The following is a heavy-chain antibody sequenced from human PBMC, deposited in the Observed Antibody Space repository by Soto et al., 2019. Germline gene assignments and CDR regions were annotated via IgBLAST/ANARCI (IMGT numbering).Heavy chain of an antibody. CDR1: GGSISTSGYF. D-gene: IGHD4-4*01. J-gene: IGHJ5*02. CDR3: ATSNWFVP. CDR2: IYYSGST. V-gene: IGHV4-39*01. Sequence: SETLSLTCTVSGGSISTSGYFWGWIRQPPGKGLEWIGTIYYSGSTYYNPSLKSRVTISVDTSKNQFSLKLSSVTAADAAVYYCATSNWFVPWGQGTLVTVSS.